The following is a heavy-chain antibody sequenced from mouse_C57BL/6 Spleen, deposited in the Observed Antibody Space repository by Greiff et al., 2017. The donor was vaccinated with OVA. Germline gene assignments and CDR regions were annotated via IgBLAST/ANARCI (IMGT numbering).Heavy chain of an antibody. V-gene: IGHV5-4*01. J-gene: IGHJ3*01. CDR3: ARETTVALPAY. CDR1: GFTFSSYA. Sequence: EVMLVESGGGLVKPGGSLKLSCAASGFTFSSYAMSWVRQTPEKRLEWVATISDGGSYTYYPDNVKGRFTISRDNAKNNLYLQMSHLKSEDTAMYYCARETTVALPAYWGQGTLVTVSA. D-gene: IGHD1-1*01. CDR2: ISDGGSYT.